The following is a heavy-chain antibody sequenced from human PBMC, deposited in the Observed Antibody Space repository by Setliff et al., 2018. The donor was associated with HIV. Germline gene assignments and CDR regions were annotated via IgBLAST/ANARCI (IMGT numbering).Heavy chain of an antibody. CDR2: IKEDGSEK. CDR3: AREGTVRYGYYYYMDV. J-gene: IGHJ6*03. D-gene: IGHD4-17*01. V-gene: IGHV3-7*01. Sequence: GGSLRLSCAASGFTFSNYWMGWVRQAPGKGLEWVANIKEDGSEKDYVDSVKGRFTISRDNAKNSLYLQMNSLRVEDTAVYYCAREGTVRYGYYYYMDVWGKGTTVTVSS. CDR1: GFTFSNYW.